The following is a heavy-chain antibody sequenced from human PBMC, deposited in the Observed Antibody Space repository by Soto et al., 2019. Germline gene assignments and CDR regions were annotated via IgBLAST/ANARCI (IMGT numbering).Heavy chain of an antibody. CDR3: ARGSVDTAMVSLDY. D-gene: IGHD5-18*01. J-gene: IGHJ4*02. CDR1: VYTFTSYG. Sequence: GASVKVSCKASVYTFTSYGISWVRQAPGQGLEWMGWISAYNGNTNYAQKLQGRVTMTTDTSTSTAYMELRSLRSDDTAAYYCARGSVDTAMVSLDYWGQGTLVTVSS. V-gene: IGHV1-18*04. CDR2: ISAYNGNT.